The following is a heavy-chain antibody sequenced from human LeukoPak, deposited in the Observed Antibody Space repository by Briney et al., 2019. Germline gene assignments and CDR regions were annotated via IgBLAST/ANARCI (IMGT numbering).Heavy chain of an antibody. Sequence: SETLSLTCTVSGGSIGNYYWTWIRQPPGKGLESIGYIYNSGNTNYNPSLKSRVTISVDTSKNQFSLELSSVTTSDTAVYYCARALYSASWSYWGPGTLVTVSS. CDR3: ARALYSASWSY. CDR1: GGSIGNYY. J-gene: IGHJ4*02. D-gene: IGHD6-13*01. CDR2: IYNSGNT. V-gene: IGHV4-59*01.